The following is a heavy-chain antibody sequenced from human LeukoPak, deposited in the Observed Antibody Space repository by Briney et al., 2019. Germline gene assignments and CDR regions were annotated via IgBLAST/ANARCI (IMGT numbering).Heavy chain of an antibody. CDR1: GFTFSNYA. CDR3: AKDLITMVRGLNFDY. J-gene: IGHJ4*02. D-gene: IGHD3-10*01. V-gene: IGHV3-23*01. CDR2: ITGSGGST. Sequence: GGSLRLSCAASGFTFSNYAVNWVRQAPGKGLEWVSTITGSGGSTFYADSVKGRFTISRDNSMDTLYLQMSSLRAEDTAVYYCAKDLITMVRGLNFDYWGQGTLVTVSS.